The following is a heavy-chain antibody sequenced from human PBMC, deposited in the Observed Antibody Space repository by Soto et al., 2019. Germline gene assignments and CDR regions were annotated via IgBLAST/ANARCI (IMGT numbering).Heavy chain of an antibody. D-gene: IGHD3-3*01. V-gene: IGHV1-46*03. J-gene: IGHJ6*03. Sequence: ASAKVSCNGSEYTFPSYYMHWVRQAPGQGLEWMGIINPSGGSTSYAQKFQDRVTMTRDTSTSTVYMELSSLRSEDTAVYYCASSDFWSGYYTLRYYYMDVWGKGTTVTVSS. CDR3: ASSDFWSGYYTLRYYYMDV. CDR1: EYTFPSYY. CDR2: INPSGGST.